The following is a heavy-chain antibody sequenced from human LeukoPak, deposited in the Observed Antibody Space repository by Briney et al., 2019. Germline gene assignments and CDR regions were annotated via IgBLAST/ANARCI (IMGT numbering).Heavy chain of an antibody. Sequence: GEFLLICCMGTEFSFINYWIAWVRQMPGKGLEWMGIIYPGDSDTKISPSFEGQVTISADKSMSTAYLHLSVLKASDTAMYYCARPLDFGGNSNWYFYLSGGGTLRSVS. CDR2: IYPGDSDT. CDR1: EFSFINYW. V-gene: IGHV5-51*01. J-gene: IGHJ2*01. D-gene: IGHD4-23*01. CDR3: ARPLDFGGNSNWYFYL.